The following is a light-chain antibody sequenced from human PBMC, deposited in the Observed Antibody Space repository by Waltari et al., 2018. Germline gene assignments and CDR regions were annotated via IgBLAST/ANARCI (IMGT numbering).Light chain of an antibody. CDR3: IQATHWPVT. CDR1: QSLVYTDGISY. V-gene: IGKV2-30*01. CDR2: KVS. J-gene: IGKJ5*01. Sequence: VGLTQSPLSLPVTLGQPASISCRSSQSLVYTDGISYLNWFHQRPGQAPRRLIYKVSNRDSGVPGRFSGSGSGTDFTLMISSVEADDVGVYFCIQATHWPVTFGQGTRLEIK.